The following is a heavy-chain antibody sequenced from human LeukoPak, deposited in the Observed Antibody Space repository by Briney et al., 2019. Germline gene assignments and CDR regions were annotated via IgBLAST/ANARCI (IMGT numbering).Heavy chain of an antibody. J-gene: IGHJ4*02. Sequence: ASVKVSCKASGYTFTGYYIHWVRQAPGPPMEWMGWIDPNSGGTHYAQKFQDRVTMTRDTSISTAYMELSRLRSDDTAVYYCAREELTSGSYSEALDYWGQGTLVTVSS. D-gene: IGHD1-26*01. CDR1: GYTFTGYY. CDR2: IDPNSGGT. CDR3: AREELTSGSYSEALDY. V-gene: IGHV1-2*02.